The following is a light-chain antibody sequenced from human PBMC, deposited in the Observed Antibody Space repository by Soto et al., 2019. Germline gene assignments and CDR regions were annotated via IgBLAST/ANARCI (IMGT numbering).Light chain of an antibody. V-gene: IGKV3-11*01. CDR3: QQRYNWPPT. CDR2: DAS. CDR1: QYVSSF. J-gene: IGKJ1*01. Sequence: EIVLTQSPATLSLSPGERATLSCRASQYVSSFLAWYQQKSGQAPRLLIYDASHRATGIPARFSGSGSGTDFTLTINSLEPEDFAIYYCQQRYNWPPTFGQGTKVDIK.